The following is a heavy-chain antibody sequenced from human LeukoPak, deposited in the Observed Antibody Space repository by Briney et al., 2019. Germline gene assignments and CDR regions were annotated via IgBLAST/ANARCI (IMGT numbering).Heavy chain of an antibody. J-gene: IGHJ4*02. CDR3: ARVQQYDVFDY. Sequence: GGSLRLSCAASGFTFSSYAMSWVRQAPGKGLEWVSAISSSSSYIYYADSVKGRFTISRDNAKNSLYLEMNSLRAEDTALYYCARVQQYDVFDYWGQGTQVIVSS. V-gene: IGHV3-21*04. CDR2: ISSSSSYI. D-gene: IGHD3-16*01. CDR1: GFTFSSYA.